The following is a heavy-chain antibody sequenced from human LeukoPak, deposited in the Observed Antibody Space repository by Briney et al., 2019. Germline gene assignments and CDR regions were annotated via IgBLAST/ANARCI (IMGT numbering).Heavy chain of an antibody. J-gene: IGHJ6*02. CDR2: IYTSGIT. CDR3: ARDGDITMDV. D-gene: IGHD3-16*01. Sequence: SETLSLTCSVSGGAISSYYWIWIRQPAGKGLEWIGRIYTSGITNYNPSLKSRVTMSPDTSKNQFSLKLSSVTAADTAVYFCARDGDITMDVWGQGTTVTVSS. CDR1: GGAISSYY. V-gene: IGHV4-4*07.